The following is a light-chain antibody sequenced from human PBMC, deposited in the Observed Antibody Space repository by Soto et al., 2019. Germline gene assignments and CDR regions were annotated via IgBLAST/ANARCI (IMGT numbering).Light chain of an antibody. CDR2: GAY. Sequence: EIVMTQSPATLSVSPGERATLSCRASQSVSSNVAWYQQKPGQAPRLLIYGAYTRAAGVPARFSGSGSGTEFNLTTTRLQSEDIALYYCQQYNIWPPIKFGQGTRPEI. V-gene: IGKV3-15*01. J-gene: IGKJ5*01. CDR3: QQYNIWPPIK. CDR1: QSVSSN.